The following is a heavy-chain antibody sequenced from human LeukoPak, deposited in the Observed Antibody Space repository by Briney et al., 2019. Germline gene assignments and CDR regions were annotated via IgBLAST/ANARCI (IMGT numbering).Heavy chain of an antibody. CDR1: GGSISSGSYY. J-gene: IGHJ4*02. V-gene: IGHV4-61*02. D-gene: IGHD3-22*01. Sequence: SETLSLTCTVSGGSISSGSYYWSWIRQPAGKGLEWIGRIYTSGSTNYNPSLESRVTISVDTSKNQFSLKLSSATAADTAVYYCARVTTGGYYNCWGQGTLVTVSS. CDR3: ARVTTGGYYNC. CDR2: IYTSGST.